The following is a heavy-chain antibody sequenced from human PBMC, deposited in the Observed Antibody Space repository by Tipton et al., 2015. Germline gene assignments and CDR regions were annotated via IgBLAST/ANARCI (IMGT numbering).Heavy chain of an antibody. CDR3: ARSLGTVTAGIVGY. Sequence: TLSLTCTVSGGSVSSDSYYWSWIRQPPGKGLEWIGYIHSSGSTNYNPSLKSRVTISIDTSKNQFSLKLSSVTAADTAVFYCARSLGTVTAGIVGYWGQGTLVTVSS. CDR2: IHSSGST. V-gene: IGHV4-61*01. CDR1: GGSVSSDSYY. D-gene: IGHD2-21*01. J-gene: IGHJ4*02.